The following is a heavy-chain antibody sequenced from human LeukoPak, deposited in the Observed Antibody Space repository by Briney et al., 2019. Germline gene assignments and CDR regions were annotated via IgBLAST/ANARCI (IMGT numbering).Heavy chain of an antibody. J-gene: IGHJ6*02. D-gene: IGHD7-27*01. V-gene: IGHV1-18*01. CDR3: ARISNWGSSAYGMDV. CDR2: ISTYNGDS. CDR1: GYTFTSYG. Sequence: ASVKVSCKASGYTFTSYGISWVRQAPGQGLEWMGWISTYNGDSNYAQNLQGRGTLTTDTSTSTAYMELRSLSSDDTAVYYCARISNWGSSAYGMDVWSQGTTVTVSS.